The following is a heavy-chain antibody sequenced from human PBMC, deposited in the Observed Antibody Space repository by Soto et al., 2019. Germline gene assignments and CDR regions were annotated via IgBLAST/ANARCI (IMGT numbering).Heavy chain of an antibody. J-gene: IGHJ6*02. CDR2: IYYSGST. V-gene: IGHV4-31*03. CDR1: GGSISSGGYY. CDR3: AGGALYCSGGSCYPEYYYYGLDV. D-gene: IGHD2-15*01. Sequence: QVQLQESGPGLVKPSQTLSLTCTVSGGSISSGGYYRSWIRQHPGKGLEWIGYIYYSGSTSFNPSLKRRVTKSVDTSNNQFSLKLRSVPAADTALYYCAGGALYCSGGSCYPEYYYYGLDVWGQGTTVTVSS.